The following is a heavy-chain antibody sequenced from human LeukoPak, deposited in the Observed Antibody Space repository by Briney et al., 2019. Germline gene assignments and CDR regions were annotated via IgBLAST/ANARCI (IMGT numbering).Heavy chain of an antibody. D-gene: IGHD2-15*01. CDR1: GYSISSGYY. CDR2: IYHSGST. Sequence: SETLSLTCTVSGYSISSGYYWGWIRQPPGKGLEWIGSIYHSGSTYYNPSLKSRVTISVDTSKNQFSLKLSSVTAADTAVYYCARDKIGLDYWGQGTLVTVSS. CDR3: ARDKIGLDY. V-gene: IGHV4-38-2*02. J-gene: IGHJ4*02.